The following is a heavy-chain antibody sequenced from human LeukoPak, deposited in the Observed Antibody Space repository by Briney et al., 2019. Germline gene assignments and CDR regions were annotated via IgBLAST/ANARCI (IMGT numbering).Heavy chain of an antibody. D-gene: IGHD1-26*01. CDR3: AKNSGRFYYYGMAV. CDR2: ISGSGGST. V-gene: IGHV3-23*01. J-gene: IGHJ6*02. Sequence: GGSLRLACAASGLSFSIYAMSWVRQAPGKGLEWVSAISGSGGSTYYPDSVKGRFTISRHNSKNTLFLQMNSLRAEDTAVYYCAKNSGRFYYYGMAVWGQGTTVTVSS. CDR1: GLSFSIYA.